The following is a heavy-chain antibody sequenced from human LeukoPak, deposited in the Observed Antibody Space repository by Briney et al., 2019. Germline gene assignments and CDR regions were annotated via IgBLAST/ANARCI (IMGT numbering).Heavy chain of an antibody. V-gene: IGHV3-21*01. D-gene: IGHD2-21*02. CDR2: ISSSSYI. J-gene: IGHJ6*02. CDR3: ARERDGYCGGDCYYYYGMDV. CDR1: GFTFSSYS. Sequence: GGSLRLSCAASGFTFSSYSMNWVRQAPGKGLEWVSSISSSSYIYYADSVKGRFTISRDNSKNTVYLQMNSLRAEDTALYYCARERDGYCGGDCYYYYGMDVWGQGTTVTVSS.